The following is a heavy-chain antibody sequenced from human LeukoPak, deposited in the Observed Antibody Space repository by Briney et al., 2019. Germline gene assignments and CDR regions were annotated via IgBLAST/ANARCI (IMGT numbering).Heavy chain of an antibody. V-gene: IGHV3-74*03. CDR1: GFTFSNYW. D-gene: IGHD3-10*01. J-gene: IGHJ4*02. CDR3: ARDKKSGESSEIDY. Sequence: GGSLRLSCAASGFTFSNYWVHWVRQAPGKGLVWVSRINRDGSTTKYADSVKGRFTVSRDNAKNTLNLQMSSLRAEDTAVYYCARDKKSGESSEIDYWGQGTLVTVSS. CDR2: INRDGSTT.